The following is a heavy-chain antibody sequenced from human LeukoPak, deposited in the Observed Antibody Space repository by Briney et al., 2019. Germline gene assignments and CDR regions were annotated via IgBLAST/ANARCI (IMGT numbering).Heavy chain of an antibody. Sequence: GGSLRLSCAASGFTFSSYAMHWVRQAPGKGLEWVAVISYDGSNKYYADSVKGRFTISRDNSKNTLYLQMNSLRAEDTAVYYCARDDTGEVGATNIGVYWGQGTLVTVS. V-gene: IGHV3-30-3*01. J-gene: IGHJ4*02. CDR3: ARDDTGEVGATNIGVY. CDR2: ISYDGSNK. CDR1: GFTFSSYA. D-gene: IGHD1-26*01.